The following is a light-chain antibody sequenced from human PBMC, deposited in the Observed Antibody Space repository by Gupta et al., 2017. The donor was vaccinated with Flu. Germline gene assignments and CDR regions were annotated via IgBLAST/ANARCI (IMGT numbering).Light chain of an antibody. CDR3: PTYVNSTRT. Sequence: TVFTQSPGTLSSSPGERTTLSCRASQTIHPTYLAGYQQKPGQSPRLRSYGATNRAAGVPDRGSGSGSGTDFTLTIRRLEPEDFAMYDCPTYVNSTRTFGQGTNVEIK. CDR2: GAT. V-gene: IGKV3-20*01. CDR1: QTIHPTY. J-gene: IGKJ1*01.